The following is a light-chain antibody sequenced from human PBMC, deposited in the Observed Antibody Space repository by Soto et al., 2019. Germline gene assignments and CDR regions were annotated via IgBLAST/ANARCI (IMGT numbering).Light chain of an antibody. Sequence: EIVMTPSPATLYVSPGERATLSCRASQTVSSNLAWYQQKPGQAPRLLIHGASTRAAGIPARFSGSGSGTEFTLTISSLQSEDFAVYYCQQYNDWPPFTGGPGTRVDIK. V-gene: IGKV3-15*01. CDR2: GAS. CDR1: QTVSSN. J-gene: IGKJ3*01. CDR3: QQYNDWPPFT.